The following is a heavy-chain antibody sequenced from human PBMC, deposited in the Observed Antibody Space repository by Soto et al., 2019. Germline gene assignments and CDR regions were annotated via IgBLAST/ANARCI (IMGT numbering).Heavy chain of an antibody. CDR3: ARVVGGPSPHYYYYGMDV. CDR2: VYYSGSS. D-gene: IGHD2-15*01. J-gene: IGHJ6*02. V-gene: IGHV4-30-4*01. Sequence: PSETLSLTCTVSGDSISGGASFWSWIRQPPGKGLEWIANVYYSGSSYYNPSLKSRLTISVDTTKNQFSLKLSSVTAADTAVYYCARVVGGPSPHYYYYGMDVWGQGTTVTVSS. CDR1: GDSISGGASF.